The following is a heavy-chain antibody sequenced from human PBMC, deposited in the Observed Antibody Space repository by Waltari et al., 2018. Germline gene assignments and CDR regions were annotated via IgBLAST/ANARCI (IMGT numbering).Heavy chain of an antibody. J-gene: IGHJ6*02. D-gene: IGHD3-3*01. Sequence: QLQLQESGPGLVKPSETLSLTCTVSGGSISSSSYYWGWIRQPPGKGLEWIGSIYYSGSTYYNPSLKSRVTISVDTSKNQFSLKLSSVTAADTAVYYCARDRGVDDFWSGYRGSDYYYGMDVWGQGTTVTVSS. V-gene: IGHV4-39*07. CDR3: ARDRGVDDFWSGYRGSDYYYGMDV. CDR1: GGSISSSSYY. CDR2: IYYSGST.